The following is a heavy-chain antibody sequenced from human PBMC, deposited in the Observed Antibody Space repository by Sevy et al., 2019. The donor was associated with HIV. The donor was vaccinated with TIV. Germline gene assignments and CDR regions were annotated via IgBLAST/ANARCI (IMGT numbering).Heavy chain of an antibody. J-gene: IGHJ4*02. CDR2: NNPSGGST. D-gene: IGHD3-22*01. CDR3: ASGTIYYYDSDY. V-gene: IGHV1-46*03. Sequence: ASVKVSCKASGYTFTSYYMHWVRQAPGQGLEWMGINNPSGGSTSYAQKFQDRVTMTRDTSTSTVYMELSSLRSEDTAVYYCASGTIYYYDSDYWGQGTLVTVSS. CDR1: GYTFTSYY.